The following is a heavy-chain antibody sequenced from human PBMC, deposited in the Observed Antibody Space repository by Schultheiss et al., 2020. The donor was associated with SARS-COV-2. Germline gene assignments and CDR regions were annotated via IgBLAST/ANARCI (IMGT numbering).Heavy chain of an antibody. V-gene: IGHV3-48*02. J-gene: IGHJ5*02. Sequence: GGSLRLSCSVSGFTFSSYSMNWVRQAPGKGLEWVSYISSSSTIYYADSVKGRFTISRDNAKNSLYLQMNSLRDEDTAVYYCARDALPYYDFWSGYQRLGWFDPWGQGTLVTVSS. CDR3: ARDALPYYDFWSGYQRLGWFDP. CDR2: ISSSSTI. D-gene: IGHD3-3*01. CDR1: GFTFSSYS.